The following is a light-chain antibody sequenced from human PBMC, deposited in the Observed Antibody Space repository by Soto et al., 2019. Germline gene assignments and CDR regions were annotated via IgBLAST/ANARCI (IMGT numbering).Light chain of an antibody. Sequence: SYVLTQPPSVSVAPGETARVTCGGDDIGSKSVQWYQQGPGRAPVLVIYYDNDRPSGIPERFSGSNSGNTATLTISRVEAGDEADYYCQVWDSSSSVIFGGGTKLTVL. CDR2: YDN. J-gene: IGLJ2*01. CDR1: DIGSKS. V-gene: IGLV3-21*04. CDR3: QVWDSSSSVI.